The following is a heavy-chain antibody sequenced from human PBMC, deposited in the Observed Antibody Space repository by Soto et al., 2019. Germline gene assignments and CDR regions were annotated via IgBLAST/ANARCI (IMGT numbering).Heavy chain of an antibody. Sequence: QVQLVESGGGVVQPGRSLRLSCAASGFTFSSYGMHWVRQAPGKGLEWVAVIWYDGSNKYYADSVKGRFTISRDNSKNTLYLQMNSLRAEDTAVYYCARAPFPRLYSGYDLGDWGQGTLVTVSS. CDR3: ARAPFPRLYSGYDLGD. CDR2: IWYDGSNK. V-gene: IGHV3-33*01. CDR1: GFTFSSYG. D-gene: IGHD5-12*01. J-gene: IGHJ4*02.